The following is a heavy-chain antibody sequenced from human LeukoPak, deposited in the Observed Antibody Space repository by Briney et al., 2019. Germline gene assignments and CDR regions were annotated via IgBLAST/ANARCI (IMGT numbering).Heavy chain of an antibody. D-gene: IGHD3-22*01. CDR2: IYYSGST. J-gene: IGHJ4*02. Sequence: SETLSLTCTVSGGSISRYYWSWIRQPPGQGLEWIGYIYYSGSTSYNPSLKSRVTISLDTSRTQFSLELASVTAADTAVYYCASDSSGYYYFDYWGQGTLVTVSS. CDR1: GGSISRYY. CDR3: ASDSSGYYYFDY. V-gene: IGHV4-59*01.